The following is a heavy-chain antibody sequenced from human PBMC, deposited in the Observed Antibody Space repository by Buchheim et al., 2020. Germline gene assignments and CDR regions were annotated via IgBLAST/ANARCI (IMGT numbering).Heavy chain of an antibody. D-gene: IGHD6-19*01. V-gene: IGHV3-66*02. CDR2: LYTSGKS. CDR1: GIPVSSNY. Sequence: EVQLVQSGGGLVQPGGSLRLSCAASGIPVSSNYMSWVRQSPEKGLEWVSVLYTSGKSYYTDSVKGRFIVSRDDSENNLYLQMNGLRPEDTAVYYCASPGYSSGWYAYWGQGT. J-gene: IGHJ4*02. CDR3: ASPGYSSGWYAY.